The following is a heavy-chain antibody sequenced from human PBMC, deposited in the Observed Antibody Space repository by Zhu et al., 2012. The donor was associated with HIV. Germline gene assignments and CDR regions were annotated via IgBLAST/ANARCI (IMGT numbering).Heavy chain of an antibody. J-gene: IGHJ4*02. CDR1: GGSFSGYY. Sequence: QVQLQQWGAGLLKLSETLSLTCAVYGGSFSGYYWSWIRQPPGKGLEWIGEINHSGSTNYNPSLKSRLTISVDTSKNQFSLKLSSVTAADTAVYYCARVLLWFGESSETGYYFDYWGQGTLVTVSS. CDR2: INHSGST. D-gene: IGHD3-10*01. V-gene: IGHV4-34*01. CDR3: ARVLLWFGESSETGYYFDY.